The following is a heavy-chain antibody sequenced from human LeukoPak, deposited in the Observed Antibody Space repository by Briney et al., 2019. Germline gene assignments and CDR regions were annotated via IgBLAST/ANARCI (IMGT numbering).Heavy chain of an antibody. D-gene: IGHD3-9*01. Sequence: PSETLSLTCTVSGGSISSGDYYWRWIRQPPGKGLEWIGYIYYSGSTYYNPSLKSRVTISVDTSKNQFSLKLSSVTAADTAVYYCARVPLDILTGYYPGDYWGQGTLVTVSS. CDR1: GGSISSGDYY. CDR3: ARVPLDILTGYYPGDY. V-gene: IGHV4-30-4*08. CDR2: IYYSGST. J-gene: IGHJ4*02.